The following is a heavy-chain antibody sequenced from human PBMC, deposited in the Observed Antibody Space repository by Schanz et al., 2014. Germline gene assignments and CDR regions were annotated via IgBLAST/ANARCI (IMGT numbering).Heavy chain of an antibody. D-gene: IGHD3-9*01. V-gene: IGHV3-21*05. CDR3: AKQIHYDILTVTRN. CDR2: ISSGSSYA. CDR1: GFAFSSYS. Sequence: VQMVESGGGVVQPGRSLRLSCTASGFAFSSYSMSWVRQAPGKGLEWVSDISSGSSYANYADSVKGRFTISRDNAKNSLYLQMNSLRAEDTAVYYCAKQIHYDILTVTRNWGQGTLVTVSS. J-gene: IGHJ4*02.